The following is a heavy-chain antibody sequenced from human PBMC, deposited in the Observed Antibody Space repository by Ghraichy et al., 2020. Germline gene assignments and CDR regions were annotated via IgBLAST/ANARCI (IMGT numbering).Heavy chain of an antibody. V-gene: IGHV3-23*01. D-gene: IGHD6-19*01. J-gene: IGHJ6*02. CDR1: GFTFSSYA. CDR3: AKAPSRQWLVPLTIYSGMDV. CDR2: ISGSGGST. Sequence: GGSLRLSCAASGFTFSSYAMSWVRQAPGKGLEWVSAISGSGGSTYYADSVKGRFTISRDNSKNTLYLQMDSLRAEDMAVYYCAKAPSRQWLVPLTIYSGMDVWGQGTSVTVSS.